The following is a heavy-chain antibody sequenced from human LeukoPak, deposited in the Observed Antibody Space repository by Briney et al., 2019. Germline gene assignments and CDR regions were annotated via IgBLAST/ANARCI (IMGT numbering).Heavy chain of an antibody. CDR2: MNPNSGNT. CDR1: GYTFTSYD. CDR3: ARAVIAVAGPYFDY. V-gene: IGHV1-8*01. D-gene: IGHD6-19*01. J-gene: IGHJ4*02. Sequence: ASVKVSCEASGYTFTSYDINWVRQATGQGLEWMGWMNPNSGNTGYAQKFQGRVTMTRNTSISTAYMELSSLRSEDTAVYYCARAVIAVAGPYFDYWGQGTLVTVSS.